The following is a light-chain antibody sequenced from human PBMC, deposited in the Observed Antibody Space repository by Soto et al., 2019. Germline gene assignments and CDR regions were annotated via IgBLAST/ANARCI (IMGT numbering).Light chain of an antibody. CDR2: YDN. J-gene: IGLJ1*01. V-gene: IGLV1-36*01. CDR1: SSNIGNNA. CDR3: ASWDDRLNAYV. Sequence: QSVLTQPPSVSEAPRQRVTISCSGSSSNIGNNAVNWYQQLPGQAPKIVIYYDNLLTSGVSDRFSGSKSGISASLAISDLQSDDEADYYCASWDDRLNAYVFGPGTKVTV.